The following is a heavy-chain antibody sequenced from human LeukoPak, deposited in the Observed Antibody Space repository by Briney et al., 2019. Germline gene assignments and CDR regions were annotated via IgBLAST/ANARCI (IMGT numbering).Heavy chain of an antibody. Sequence: GGSLRLSCVASGFTLGDYAMHWVRQGPGKGLEWVSGISWNSGSIGYADSVKGRFTISRDNSKNTLFLQMNSRRADDTAIYYCAKSGGVRFDPWGQGTLVTVSS. CDR1: GFTLGDYA. D-gene: IGHD3-16*01. CDR2: ISWNSGSI. J-gene: IGHJ5*02. V-gene: IGHV3-9*01. CDR3: AKSGGVRFDP.